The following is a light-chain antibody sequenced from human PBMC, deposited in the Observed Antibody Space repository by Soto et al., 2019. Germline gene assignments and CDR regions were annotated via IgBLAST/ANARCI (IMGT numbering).Light chain of an antibody. V-gene: IGLV1-40*01. Sequence: QAVVTQPPSVSGAPGQRVTISCTGNNSNLGAGYDVHWYQQLPGAAPKLVIFGNRNRPSGVPERFSGSKSGTSASLAITGLQAEDEADYYCQAYDYSLTSFVFGGGTKLTVL. J-gene: IGLJ3*02. CDR2: GNR. CDR3: QAYDYSLTSFV. CDR1: NSNLGAGYD.